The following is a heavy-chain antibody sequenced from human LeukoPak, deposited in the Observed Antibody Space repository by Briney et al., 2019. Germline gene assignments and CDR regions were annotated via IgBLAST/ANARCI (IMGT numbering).Heavy chain of an antibody. CDR2: ISGSSTTI. J-gene: IGHJ4*02. V-gene: IGHV3-48*04. CDR1: GFTFSTYN. CDR3: LLNFDY. Sequence: GESLRLSCAASGFTFSTYNMKWVRQAPGKGLEWVSYISGSSTTIYYADSVKGRFTISRDNAKNSLYLHMNTLRAEDTAVYYCLLNFDYWGQGSLVTVSS. D-gene: IGHD2-15*01.